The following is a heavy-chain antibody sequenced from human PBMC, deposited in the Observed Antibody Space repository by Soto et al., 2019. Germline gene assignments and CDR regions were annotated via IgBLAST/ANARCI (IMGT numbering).Heavy chain of an antibody. D-gene: IGHD2-2*01. CDR3: ATSEGIEYAFDI. V-gene: IGHV3-13*01. Sequence: GGSLRLSCAASGFTFSNYDMHWVRQTTGKGLEWVSAITTAGDTYYSGSVKGRFTISRENAKKSLYLQMNSLRAEDTAVYYCATSEGIEYAFDIWGQGTMVTVSS. J-gene: IGHJ3*02. CDR2: ITTAGDT. CDR1: GFTFSNYD.